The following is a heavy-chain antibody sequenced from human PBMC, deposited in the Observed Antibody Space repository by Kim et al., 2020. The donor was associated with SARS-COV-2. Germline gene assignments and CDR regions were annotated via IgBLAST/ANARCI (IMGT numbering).Heavy chain of an antibody. CDR2: IRSKAYGGTT. CDR3: TRARIYIQVDAFDI. Sequence: GGSLRLSCTASGFTFGDYAMSWFRQAPGKGLEWVGFIRSKAYGGTTEYAASVKGRFTISRDDSKSIAYLQMNSLKTEDTAVYYCTRARIYIQVDAFDIWGQGTMVTVSS. D-gene: IGHD5-18*01. J-gene: IGHJ3*02. CDR1: GFTFGDYA. V-gene: IGHV3-49*03.